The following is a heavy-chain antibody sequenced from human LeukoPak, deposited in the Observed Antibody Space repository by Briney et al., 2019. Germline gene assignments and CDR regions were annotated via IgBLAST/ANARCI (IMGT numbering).Heavy chain of an antibody. J-gene: IGHJ4*02. CDR3: ARAGYSSSWCDY. CDR1: GFTFSSYA. Sequence: GRSLRLSCAASGFTFSSYAMPWVRQAPGKGLEWVAVISYDGSNKYYADSVKGRFTISRDNSKNTLYLQMNSLRAEDTAVYYCARAGYSSSWCDYWGQGTLVTVSS. V-gene: IGHV3-30*01. CDR2: ISYDGSNK. D-gene: IGHD6-13*01.